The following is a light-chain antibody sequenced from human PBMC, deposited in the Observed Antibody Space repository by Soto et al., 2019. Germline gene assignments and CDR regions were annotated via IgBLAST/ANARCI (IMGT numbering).Light chain of an antibody. CDR3: QQYNKWPNT. Sequence: EIVMTQSPVTLSVSPGESAALSCRASQSISTNLAWYHQKPGQAPRLLIYSASSRTTGLPARFSGSGSGTEFTLTISSLQSEDLEVYYCQQYNKWPNTFGQGTRLEMK. CDR1: QSISTN. V-gene: IGKV3-15*01. J-gene: IGKJ2*01. CDR2: SAS.